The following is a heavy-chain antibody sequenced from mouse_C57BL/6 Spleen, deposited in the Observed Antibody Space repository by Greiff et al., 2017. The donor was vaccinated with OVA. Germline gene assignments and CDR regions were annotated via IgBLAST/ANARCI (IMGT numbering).Heavy chain of an antibody. CDR3: THGWGLTVRGSNH. J-gene: IGHJ2*01. D-gene: IGHD1-1*01. Sequence: EVQLQESGSELVRPGTSIKLSCTASGFNIKDYYMHWVKQRPEQGLEWIGRINPEDGVTEYAPKFQGKATMTADTSSNTAYLQLSSLTPEDTAVYYCTHGWGLTVRGSNHWGQGTTLTVSS. CDR2: INPEDGVT. CDR1: GFNIKDYY. V-gene: IGHV14-1*01.